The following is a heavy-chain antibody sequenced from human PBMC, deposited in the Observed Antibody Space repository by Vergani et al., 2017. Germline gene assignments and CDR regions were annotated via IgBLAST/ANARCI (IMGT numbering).Heavy chain of an antibody. CDR1: GGTFSSYA. D-gene: IGHD3-10*01. V-gene: IGHV1-69*18. Sequence: QVQLVQSGAEVKKPGSSVKVSCKASGGTFSSYAISWVRQAPGQGLEWMGRIIPIFGTANYAQKFQGRVTITADEYTSTAYMELSSLRSEDTAVYYCARTGEVWFGELEYYYYGMDVWGQGTTVTVSS. J-gene: IGHJ6*02. CDR2: IIPIFGTA. CDR3: ARTGEVWFGELEYYYYGMDV.